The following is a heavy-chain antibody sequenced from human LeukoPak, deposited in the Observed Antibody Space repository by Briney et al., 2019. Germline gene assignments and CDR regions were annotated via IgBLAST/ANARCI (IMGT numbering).Heavy chain of an antibody. J-gene: IGHJ4*02. CDR2: ISYDGSNK. Sequence: GGSLRLSCAASGFTFSSYSMNWVRQAPGKGLEWVAVISYDGSNKYYADSVKGRFTISRDNSKNTLYLQMNSLRAEDTAVYYCASGVGATISVWGQGTLVTVSS. V-gene: IGHV3-30*03. CDR3: ASGVGATISV. CDR1: GFTFSSYS. D-gene: IGHD1-26*01.